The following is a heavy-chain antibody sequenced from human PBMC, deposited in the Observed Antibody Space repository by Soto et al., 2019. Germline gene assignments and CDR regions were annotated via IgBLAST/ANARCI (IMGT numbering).Heavy chain of an antibody. CDR1: GGTFSSYA. Sequence: ASVKVSCKASGGTFSSYAISWVRQAPGQGLEWMGGIIPIFGTANYAQKFQGRVTITADESTSTAYMELSSLRSEDTAVYYCARDPFTPGIAAAGNYYYYGMDVWGQGTTVTVSS. J-gene: IGHJ6*02. D-gene: IGHD6-13*01. V-gene: IGHV1-69*13. CDR2: IIPIFGTA. CDR3: ARDPFTPGIAAAGNYYYYGMDV.